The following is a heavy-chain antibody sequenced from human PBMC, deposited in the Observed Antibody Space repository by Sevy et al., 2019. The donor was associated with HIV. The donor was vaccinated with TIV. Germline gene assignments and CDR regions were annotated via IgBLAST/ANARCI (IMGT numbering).Heavy chain of an antibody. CDR2: IHAGKGNT. CDR3: ARDLNSSGRRVSYMDV. D-gene: IGHD6-19*01. V-gene: IGHV1-3*01. Sequence: ASVKVSCKASGYIFTNYGIHWVRQAPGQRLEWMGWIHAGKGNTQYSQKIQGKVTITRDTFATTAYMELSSLRSEDTAVYYCARDLNSSGRRVSYMDVWGKGTTVTVSS. CDR1: GYIFTNYG. J-gene: IGHJ6*03.